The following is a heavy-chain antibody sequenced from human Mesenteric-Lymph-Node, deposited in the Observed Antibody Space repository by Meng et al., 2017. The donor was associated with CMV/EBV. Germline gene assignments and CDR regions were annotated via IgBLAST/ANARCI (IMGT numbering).Heavy chain of an antibody. D-gene: IGHD1-26*01. CDR3: DPLGRPGSSNWFDH. J-gene: IGHJ5*02. CDR1: CGCFSGYH. CDR2: IHHSGTT. Sequence: QALVPLRLAGPLKPSEVLDVACAVYCGCFSGYHRNWNRQERGKEIDWIGEIHHSGTTNNNPSLTIDVTISLDTPKLRFSPAVTSAIYADTAVYYCDPLGRPGSSNWFDHWGQGTLVTVSS. V-gene: IGHV4-34*01.